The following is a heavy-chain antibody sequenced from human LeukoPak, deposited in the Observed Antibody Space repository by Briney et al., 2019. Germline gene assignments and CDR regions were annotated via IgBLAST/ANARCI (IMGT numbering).Heavy chain of an antibody. D-gene: IGHD4-11*01. V-gene: IGHV3-23*01. CDR2: ISGSGGTT. CDR1: GFTFSNYA. J-gene: IGHJ4*02. CDR3: AAEGVLQPTYYFDY. Sequence: QPGGSLRLSCVASGFTFSNYAMTWVRQAPGKGLEWVSTISGSGGTTNYADSVKGRFTISRDSSKSTLYLQMNSLRSEDTAVYYCAAEGVLQPTYYFDYWGQGTLVTVSS.